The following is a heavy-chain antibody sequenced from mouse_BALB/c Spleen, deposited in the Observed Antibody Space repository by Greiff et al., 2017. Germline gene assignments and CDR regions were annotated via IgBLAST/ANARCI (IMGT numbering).Heavy chain of an antibody. J-gene: IGHJ1*01. D-gene: IGHD1-1*01. CDR1: GFTFSSFG. V-gene: IGHV5-17*02. CDR2: ISSGSSTI. Sequence: EVQRVESGGGLVQPGGSRKLSCAASGFTFSSFGMHWVRQAPEKGLEWVAYISSGSSTIYYAATVKGRFTISRDNPKNNLFLQRTRLRSEDTAIYYSARRGYGISYGYFDVWGAGTTVTVSS. CDR3: ARRGYGISYGYFDV.